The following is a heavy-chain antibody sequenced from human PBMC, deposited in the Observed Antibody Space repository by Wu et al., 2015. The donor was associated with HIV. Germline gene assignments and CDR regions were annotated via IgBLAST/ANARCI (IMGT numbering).Heavy chain of an antibody. CDR2: ILPILGVA. CDR3: ARNTDSVATSLYSLGV. D-gene: IGHD5-12*01. Sequence: QVQLVQSGAEVKKPGSSVKVSCKASGWTFSNYAISWVRQAPGQGLEWMGRILPILGVASYPPKFQGRVTFTADESTGTAYMELSSLKSEDTAVYYCARNTDSVATSLYSLGVWGQGTVVTVSS. J-gene: IGHJ6*02. V-gene: IGHV1-69*04. CDR1: GWTFSNYA.